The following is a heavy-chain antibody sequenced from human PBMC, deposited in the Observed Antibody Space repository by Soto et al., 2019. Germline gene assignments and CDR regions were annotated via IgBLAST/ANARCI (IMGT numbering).Heavy chain of an antibody. CDR2: IYSGGYT. J-gene: IGHJ4*02. CDR3: ATRGGGGGY. V-gene: IGHV3-53*01. Sequence: EVQLVESGGGLIQPGGSLRLSCAVSGFTVSNNYMSWVRQAPGKGLEGVSVIYSGGYTAYGDSVKGRFTISRDNSKNSLYIQRKGLGPDERAVFYGATRGGGGGYWGQGTLVTVSS. CDR1: GFTVSNNY. D-gene: IGHD3-10*01.